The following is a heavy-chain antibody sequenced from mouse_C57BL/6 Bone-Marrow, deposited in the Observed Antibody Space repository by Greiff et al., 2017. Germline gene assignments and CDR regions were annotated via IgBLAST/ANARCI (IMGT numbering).Heavy chain of an antibody. CDR1: GYTFTDHT. CDR3: ARGLDSSGYGYAMDY. J-gene: IGHJ4*01. D-gene: IGHD3-2*02. Sequence: VQLQQSDAELVKPGASVKISCKVSGYTFTDHTIHWMKQRPEQGLEWIGYIYPRDGSTKYNEKFKGKATLTADKSSSTAYMQLNSLTSEDSAVYFCARGLDSSGYGYAMDYWGQGTSVTVSS. V-gene: IGHV1-78*01. CDR2: IYPRDGST.